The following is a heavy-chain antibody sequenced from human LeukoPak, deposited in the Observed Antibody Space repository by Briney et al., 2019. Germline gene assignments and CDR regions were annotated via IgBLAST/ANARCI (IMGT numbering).Heavy chain of an antibody. CDR1: GGSISSGGYS. V-gene: IGHV4-30-2*01. Sequence: SETLSLTCAVSGGSISSGGYSWGWIRQPPGKGLEWIGYIYHSGSTYYNPSLKSRVTISVDRSKNQFSLKLSSVTAADTAVYYCARTVTATSFDYWGQGTLVTVSS. J-gene: IGHJ4*02. CDR2: IYHSGST. D-gene: IGHD4-11*01. CDR3: ARTVTATSFDY.